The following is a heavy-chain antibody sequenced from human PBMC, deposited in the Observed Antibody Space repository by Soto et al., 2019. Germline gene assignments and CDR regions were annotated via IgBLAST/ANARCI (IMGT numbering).Heavy chain of an antibody. CDR1: GYTFTSYA. CDR2: INAGNGNT. Sequence: QVQLVQSGAEVKKPGASVKVSCKASGYTFTSYAMHWVREAPGQRLERMGWINAGNGNTKYSQKLQGRVTITRDTSASTAYMELSSLRSEDPAVYYCASKRYSSCWYSGADYWGQGTLVTVSS. CDR3: ASKRYSSCWYSGADY. V-gene: IGHV1-3*01. J-gene: IGHJ4*02. D-gene: IGHD6-19*01.